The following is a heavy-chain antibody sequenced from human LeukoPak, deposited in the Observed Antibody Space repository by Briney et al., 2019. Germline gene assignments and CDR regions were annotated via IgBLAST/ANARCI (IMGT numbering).Heavy chain of an antibody. CDR3: ARDHDYGNGNFDF. J-gene: IGHJ4*02. CDR2: ISGSGGYT. Sequence: GGSLRLSCAASGFTFSSYWMHWVRQAPGKALEWASAISGSGGYTYYADSVKGRFTISRDNSKNTLNLQMNSLRAEDTAVYYCARDHDYGNGNFDFWGQGTLVTVSS. CDR1: GFTFSSYW. V-gene: IGHV3-23*01. D-gene: IGHD4/OR15-4a*01.